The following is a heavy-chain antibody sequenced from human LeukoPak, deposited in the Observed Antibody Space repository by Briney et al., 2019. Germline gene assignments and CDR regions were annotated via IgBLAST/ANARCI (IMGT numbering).Heavy chain of an antibody. J-gene: IGHJ3*02. Sequence: GGSLRLSCVASGFTVSQHCTTWVRQAPGKGLEWVAHINADGSERDSVDSGTGRFTISKDNAKNSVYLQLSSLRAEDTARYYCARGHYGLDIWGQGTMVTVSS. CDR2: INADGSER. V-gene: IGHV3-7*01. D-gene: IGHD4-17*01. CDR3: ARGHYGLDI. CDR1: GFTVSQHC.